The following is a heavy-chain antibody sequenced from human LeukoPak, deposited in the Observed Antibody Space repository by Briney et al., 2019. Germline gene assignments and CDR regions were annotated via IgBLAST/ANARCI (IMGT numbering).Heavy chain of an antibody. V-gene: IGHV1-18*01. CDR2: TSAYNGNT. D-gene: IGHD2-2*01. J-gene: IGHJ4*02. CDR1: GYTFTSYG. CDR3: ARVGYCSSTSCTYFDY. Sequence: ASVKVSCKASGYTFTSYGISWVRQAPGQGLEWMGWTSAYNGNTNYAQKLQGRVTMTTDTSTSTAYMELRSLRSDDTAVYYCARVGYCSSTSCTYFDYWGQGTLVTVSS.